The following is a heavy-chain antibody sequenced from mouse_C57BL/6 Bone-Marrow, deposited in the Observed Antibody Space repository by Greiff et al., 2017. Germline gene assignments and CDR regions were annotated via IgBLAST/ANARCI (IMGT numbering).Heavy chain of an antibody. CDR1: GYTFTSYN. J-gene: IGHJ4*01. D-gene: IGHD2-2*01. CDR2: IYPGNGDT. Sequence: QVQLKESGAELVRPGASVKMSCKASGYTFTSYNMNWVKQTPRQGLEWIGGIYPGNGDTSYNQKFKGKATLTVDKSSSTAYMQLSSLTSEDSAVYFCARSLVTGDMDYWGQGTSVTVSS. CDR3: ARSLVTGDMDY. V-gene: IGHV1-12*01.